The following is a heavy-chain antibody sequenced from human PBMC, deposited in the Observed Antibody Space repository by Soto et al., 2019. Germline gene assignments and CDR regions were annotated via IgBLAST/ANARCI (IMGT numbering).Heavy chain of an antibody. V-gene: IGHV1-46*01. CDR3: ARDRKTNDYGDFDAFDI. J-gene: IGHJ3*02. Sequence: ASLKVSCKASGYTFTSYYMHWVRQAPGQGLEWMGIINPSGGSTSYAQKFQGRVTMTRDTSTSTVYMELSSLRSEDTAVYYCARDRKTNDYGDFDAFDIWGQGTMVTVSS. CDR1: GYTFTSYY. CDR2: INPSGGST. D-gene: IGHD4-17*01.